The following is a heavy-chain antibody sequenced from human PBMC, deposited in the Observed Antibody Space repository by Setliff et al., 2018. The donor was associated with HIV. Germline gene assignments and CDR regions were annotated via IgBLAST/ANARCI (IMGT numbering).Heavy chain of an antibody. V-gene: IGHV3-15*01. CDR3: ARGAYGYYFDY. J-gene: IGHJ4*02. CDR1: GFTFNNAW. CDR2: IKSEGDGGTT. D-gene: IGHD4-17*01. Sequence: GGSLRLSCATSGFTFNNAWMSWVRQAPGKGLEWVGHIKSEGDGGTTDYAGAVKGRFTISRDNAKDSLYLQMDSLRAEDTAVYYCARGAYGYYFDYWGQGALVTVSS.